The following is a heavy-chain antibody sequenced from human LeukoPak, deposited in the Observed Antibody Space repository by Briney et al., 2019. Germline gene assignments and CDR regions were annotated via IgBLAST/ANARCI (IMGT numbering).Heavy chain of an antibody. CDR3: ARDLIYSSSPQLDY. CDR1: GGSISSYY. CDR2: IYTSGST. J-gene: IGHJ4*02. Sequence: SETLSLTCTVSGGSISSYYWSWIRQPAGKGLEWIGRIYTSGSTNYNPSLKSRVTMSVDTSKNQFSLKLSSVTAADTAVYYCARDLIYSSSPQLDYWGQGTLVTVSS. D-gene: IGHD6-6*01. V-gene: IGHV4-4*07.